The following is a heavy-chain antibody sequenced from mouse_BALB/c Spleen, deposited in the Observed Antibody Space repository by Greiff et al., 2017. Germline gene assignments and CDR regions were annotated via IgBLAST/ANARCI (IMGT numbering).Heavy chain of an antibody. V-gene: IGHV5-12-1*01. Sequence: EVKVVESGGGLVKPGGSLKLSCAASGFAFSSYDMSWVRQTPEKRLEWVAYISSGGGSTYYPDTVKGRFTISRDNAKNTLYLQMSSLKSEDTAMYYCARHDWDWFAYWGQGTLVTVSA. CDR3: ARHDWDWFAY. CDR1: GFAFSSYD. D-gene: IGHD4-1*01. J-gene: IGHJ3*01. CDR2: ISSGGGST.